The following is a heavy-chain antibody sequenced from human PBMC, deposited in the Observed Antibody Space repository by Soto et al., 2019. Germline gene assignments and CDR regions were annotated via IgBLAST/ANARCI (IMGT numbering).Heavy chain of an antibody. D-gene: IGHD6-25*01. CDR3: ARGGGIAPAGFDY. V-gene: IGHV3-23*01. Sequence: GGSLRLSCAASGFAFSNYAMSWVRQGPGKGLEWVSGISGSGDTTYYADSVKGRFTVSRDDLKYTLSLQMNSLRAEDTAVYYCARGGGIAPAGFDYWGQEPLVTVSS. CDR2: ISGSGDTT. CDR1: GFAFSNYA. J-gene: IGHJ4*02.